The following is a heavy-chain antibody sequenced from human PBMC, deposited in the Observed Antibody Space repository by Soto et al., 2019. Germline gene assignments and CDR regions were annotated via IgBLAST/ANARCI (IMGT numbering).Heavy chain of an antibody. J-gene: IGHJ5*02. D-gene: IGHD3-10*01. CDR2: ISYDGSNK. Sequence: PGGSLRLSCAASGFTFSSYGMHWVRQAPGKGLEWVAVISYDGSNKYYADSVKGRFTISRDNSKNTLYLQMNSLRAEDTAVYYCAKDRRVTMVRGVTNWFDPWGQGTLVTVSS. CDR3: AKDRRVTMVRGVTNWFDP. CDR1: GFTFSSYG. V-gene: IGHV3-30*18.